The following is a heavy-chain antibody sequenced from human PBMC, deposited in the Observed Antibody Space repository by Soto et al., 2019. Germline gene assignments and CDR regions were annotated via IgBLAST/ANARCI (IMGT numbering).Heavy chain of an antibody. CDR3: TKLWGYYFES. CDR2: IFTRGTA. Sequence: GGSLRLSCIASGFSVNDNYMAWVRQAPGKSPEWVAVIFTRGTAHYADSVTGRFTFSRDNSKRTLNLQLNNLRAEDTAVYYCTKLWGYYFESWGQGTLVTVSS. CDR1: GFSVNDNY. J-gene: IGHJ4*02. V-gene: IGHV3-53*01. D-gene: IGHD3-22*01.